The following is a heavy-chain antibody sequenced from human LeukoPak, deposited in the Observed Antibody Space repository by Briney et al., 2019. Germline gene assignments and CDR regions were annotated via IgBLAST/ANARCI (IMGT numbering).Heavy chain of an antibody. D-gene: IGHD3-22*01. V-gene: IGHV4-34*01. CDR1: GGSSNGYY. CDR3: ARGREDRSGYSFVRNRFDP. CDR2: ISHSGTT. J-gene: IGHJ5*02. Sequence: SETLSLTCAVYGGSSNGYYWSWIRQPPGEGLEWIGEISHSGTTNYNPSLKSRATISVETSKNQFYLKLSSVTAADKAVYYCARGREDRSGYSFVRNRFDPWGRGTLVTVSS.